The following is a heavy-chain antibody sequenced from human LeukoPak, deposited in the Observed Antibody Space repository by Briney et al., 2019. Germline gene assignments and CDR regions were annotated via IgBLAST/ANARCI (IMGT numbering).Heavy chain of an antibody. J-gene: IGHJ4*02. CDR2: IYHSGST. V-gene: IGHV4-30-2*01. CDR3: ATQDYDFWSGYLDY. Sequence: SETLSLTCTVSGGSISSGGYYWSWIRQPPGKGLEWIGYIYHSGSTYYNPSLKSRVTISVDRSKNQFSLKLSSVTAADTAVYYCATQDYDFWSGYLDYWGQGTLVTVSS. CDR1: GGSISSGGYY. D-gene: IGHD3-3*01.